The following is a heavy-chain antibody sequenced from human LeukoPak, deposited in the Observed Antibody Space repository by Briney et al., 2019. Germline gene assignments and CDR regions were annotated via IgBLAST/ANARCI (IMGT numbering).Heavy chain of an antibody. Sequence: GASVKVSCKASGYTFTSYGISWVRQAPGQGLEWMGWISAYNGNTNYAQKLQGRVTMTTDASTSTAYMELRSLRSDDTAVYYCARESIAVADCGDAFDIWGQGTMVTVSS. J-gene: IGHJ3*02. D-gene: IGHD6-19*01. CDR2: ISAYNGNT. V-gene: IGHV1-18*01. CDR1: GYTFTSYG. CDR3: ARESIAVADCGDAFDI.